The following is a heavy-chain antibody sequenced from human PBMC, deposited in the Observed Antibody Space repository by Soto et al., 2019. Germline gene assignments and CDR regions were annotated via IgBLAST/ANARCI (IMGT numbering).Heavy chain of an antibody. V-gene: IGHV3-30-3*01. CDR2: ISDDGSNK. D-gene: IGHD6-19*01. J-gene: IGHJ6*02. Sequence: QVQLVESGGGVVQPGRSLRLSCAASGFTFSSYAMHWVRQAPGKGLEWVAVISDDGSNKYYADSVKGRFTISRDNSKNTLYLQMNSLRAEDAAVYYCARGPLSYSGGSAYYGMDVWGQGTTVTVSS. CDR1: GFTFSSYA. CDR3: ARGPLSYSGGSAYYGMDV.